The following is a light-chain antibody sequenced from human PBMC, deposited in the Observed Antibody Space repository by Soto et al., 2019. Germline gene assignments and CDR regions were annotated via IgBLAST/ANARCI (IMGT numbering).Light chain of an antibody. Sequence: EIVLTQSPGTLSLYPAETATLSCRVSETVTSTHIAWYQQKPGQPPRLLIYGAPSRATGIPDRFTGSGSGTDFTLTISSLETEDCAVYDCQQRSNWPITVRPWTRLEIK. CDR2: GAP. J-gene: IGKJ5*01. CDR3: QQRSNWPIT. CDR1: ETVTSTH. V-gene: IGKV3D-20*02.